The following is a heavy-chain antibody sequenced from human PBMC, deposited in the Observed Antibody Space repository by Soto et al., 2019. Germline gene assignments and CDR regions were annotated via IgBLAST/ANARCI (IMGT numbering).Heavy chain of an antibody. D-gene: IGHD2-15*01. J-gene: IGHJ6*03. CDR1: GGSISSYY. CDR3: SRRVVAATRDYYYYYYMDV. CDR2: VYYSGST. V-gene: IGHV4-59*08. Sequence: SETLSLTCTVSGGSISSYYWSWIRQPPGKGLEWIGYVYYSGSTNYNPSLKSRVTISVDTSKNQFSLKLSSVTAADTAVYYCSRRVVAATRDYYYYYYMDVWGKGTTVTVS.